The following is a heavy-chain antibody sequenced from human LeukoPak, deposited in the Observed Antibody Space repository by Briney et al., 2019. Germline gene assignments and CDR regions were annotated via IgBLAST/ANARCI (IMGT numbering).Heavy chain of an antibody. CDR2: IYHSGST. J-gene: IGHJ3*02. D-gene: IGHD5-18*01. Sequence: SGTLSLTCAVSGGSISSNNWWSWVGQSPGKGLEWIGYIYHSGSTYYDPSLKSRVTISVDRSKNQFSLKLSSVTAADTAVYYCARAPMVIGAFDIWGQGTMVTVSS. CDR3: ARAPMVIGAFDI. CDR1: GGSISSNNW. V-gene: IGHV4-4*02.